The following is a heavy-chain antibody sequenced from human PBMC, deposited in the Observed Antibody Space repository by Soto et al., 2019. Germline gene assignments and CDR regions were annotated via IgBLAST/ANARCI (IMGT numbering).Heavy chain of an antibody. J-gene: IGHJ4*02. Sequence: GGSLRLSCAASGFTFSSYAMSWVRQAPGKGLEWVSAISGSGGSTYYADSVKGRFTISRDNSKNTLYLQMNSLRAEDTAVYYCSKAAHIAVAGNGYFDYWGQGTLVTVSS. D-gene: IGHD6-19*01. CDR1: GFTFSSYA. CDR3: SKAAHIAVAGNGYFDY. CDR2: ISGSGGST. V-gene: IGHV3-23*01.